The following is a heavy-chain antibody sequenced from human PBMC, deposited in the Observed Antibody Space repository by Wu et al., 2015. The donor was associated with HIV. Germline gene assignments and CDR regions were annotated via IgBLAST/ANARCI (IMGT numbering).Heavy chain of an antibody. J-gene: IGHJ4*02. Sequence: QVQLIQSGAEVKKPGASVKVSCKVSGFTLTELSMHWVRQAPGKGLEWMGGFDEDGQIMYAQKFQGRVTVTEDTSTDTVYMELSSLGSEDTAKYFCARGKWERLSLYGRYYDSWGXGTLISVSS. CDR2: FDEDGQI. CDR3: ARGKWERLSLYGRYYDS. D-gene: IGHD1-26*01. CDR1: GFTLTELS. V-gene: IGHV1-24*01.